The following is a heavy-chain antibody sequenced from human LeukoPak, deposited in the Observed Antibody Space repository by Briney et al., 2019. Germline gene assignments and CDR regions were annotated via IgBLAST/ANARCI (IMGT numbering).Heavy chain of an antibody. CDR2: ISGSGGST. J-gene: IGHJ4*02. CDR3: AKDRIAVAMTYYFDY. CDR1: GFTFSSYA. Sequence: GGSLRLSCATSGFTFSSYAMSWVRQAPGKGLEWVSAISGSGGSTYYADSVKGRFTISRDNSKNTLYLQMNSLRAEDTAVYYCAKDRIAVAMTYYFDYWGQGTLVTVSS. V-gene: IGHV3-23*01. D-gene: IGHD6-19*01.